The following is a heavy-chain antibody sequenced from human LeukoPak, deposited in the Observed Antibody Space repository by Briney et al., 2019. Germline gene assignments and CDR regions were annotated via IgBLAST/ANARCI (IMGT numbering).Heavy chain of an antibody. Sequence: GRSLRLSCAASGFTFSSYGMHWVRQAPGKGLEWVAVISYDGSNKYYADSVKGRFTISRDNSKNTLYLQMNSLRAEDTAVYYCARDQADTAMVPPYFDYWGQGTLVTVSS. CDR3: ARDQADTAMVPPYFDY. J-gene: IGHJ4*02. D-gene: IGHD5-18*01. V-gene: IGHV3-30*03. CDR1: GFTFSSYG. CDR2: ISYDGSNK.